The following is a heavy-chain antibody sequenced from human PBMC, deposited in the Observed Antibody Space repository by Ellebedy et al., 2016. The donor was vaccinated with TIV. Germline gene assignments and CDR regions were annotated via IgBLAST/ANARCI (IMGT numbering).Heavy chain of an antibody. Sequence: GGSLRLXXAASGFTFSSYSMNWVRQVPGKGLEWVSYISSSSSTIYYADSVKGRFTISRDNAKNSLYLQMNSLRDEDTAVYYCARDRGAAADPFFDYWGQGTLVTVSS. CDR3: ARDRGAAADPFFDY. V-gene: IGHV3-48*02. CDR2: ISSSSSTI. D-gene: IGHD6-13*01. CDR1: GFTFSSYS. J-gene: IGHJ4*02.